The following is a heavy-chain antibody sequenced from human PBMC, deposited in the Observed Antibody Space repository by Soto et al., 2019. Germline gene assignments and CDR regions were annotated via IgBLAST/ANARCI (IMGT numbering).Heavy chain of an antibody. V-gene: IGHV4-34*01. J-gene: IGHJ6*02. D-gene: IGHD3-10*01. CDR3: ARGSHTYYYGSGSYYRKYYYYGMDV. Sequence: SETLSLTCAGYGGSFSGYYWSWIRQPPGKGLEWIGEINHSGSTNYNPSLKSRVTISVDTSKNQFSLKLSSVTAADTAVYYCARGSHTYYYGSGSYYRKYYYYGMDVSGQGTTVTVSS. CDR2: INHSGST. CDR1: GGSFSGYY.